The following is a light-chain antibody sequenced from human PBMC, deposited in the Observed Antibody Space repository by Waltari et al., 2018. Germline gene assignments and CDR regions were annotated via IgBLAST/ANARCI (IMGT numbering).Light chain of an antibody. CDR2: GNN. Sequence: QSVLTQPPSVSGAPGQRVTISCTGSSPNIGAGYDVHWYQQLPGTAPNLLIYGNNNRPSGVPDRFSGSKSGTSASLAITGLQPEDEAQYYCQSYDSRLSVVVFGGGTKLTVL. CDR3: QSYDSRLSVVV. CDR1: SPNIGAGYD. V-gene: IGLV1-40*01. J-gene: IGLJ2*01.